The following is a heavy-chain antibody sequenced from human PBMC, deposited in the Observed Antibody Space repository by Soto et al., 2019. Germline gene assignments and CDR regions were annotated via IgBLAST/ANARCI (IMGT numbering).Heavy chain of an antibody. CDR2: IYYSGST. D-gene: IGHD2-2*01. Sequence: PSETLSLTCTVSGGSISSYYWSWIRQPPGKGLEWIGYIYYSGSTNYNPSLKSRVTISVDTSKNQFSLKLSSVTAADTAVYYCARLDVVVPAANWNYYYGMDVWGQGTTVTVSS. V-gene: IGHV4-59*08. CDR3: ARLDVVVPAANWNYYYGMDV. J-gene: IGHJ6*02. CDR1: GGSISSYY.